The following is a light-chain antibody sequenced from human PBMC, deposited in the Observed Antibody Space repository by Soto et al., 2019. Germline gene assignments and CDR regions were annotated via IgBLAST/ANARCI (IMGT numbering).Light chain of an antibody. Sequence: QSALTQPRSVSGSPGQSVTISCTGTSSDVGGYNYVSWYQQHPGKAPKLMIYDVSKRPSGVPDRFSGSKSGNTASLTISGLQAEDEADSYCCSYAGSYSWVFGGGTKLTVL. CDR1: SSDVGGYNY. V-gene: IGLV2-11*01. J-gene: IGLJ3*02. CDR3: CSYAGSYSWV. CDR2: DVS.